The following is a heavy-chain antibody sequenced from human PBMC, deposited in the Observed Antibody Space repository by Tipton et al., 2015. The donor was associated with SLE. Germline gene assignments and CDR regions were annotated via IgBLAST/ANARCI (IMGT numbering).Heavy chain of an antibody. V-gene: IGHV4-59*08. CDR1: GGSISGYY. D-gene: IGHD6-6*01. CDR2: ISFSGLT. Sequence: TLSLTCTVSGGSISGYYWSWVRQPPGKGLEWIGYISFSGLTNYNPSVRSRVSTSMDTSKNQFSLQMSSVTAADTALYYCARRRYSSSSRPHWYFDLWGRGTLVTVSS. CDR3: ARRRYSSSSRPHWYFDL. J-gene: IGHJ2*01.